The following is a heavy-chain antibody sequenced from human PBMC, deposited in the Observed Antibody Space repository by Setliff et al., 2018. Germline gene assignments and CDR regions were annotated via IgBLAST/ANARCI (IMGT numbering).Heavy chain of an antibody. CDR3: AKCSSWDSHYPHFTY. V-gene: IGHV1-2*04. CDR1: GYTFSDYG. CDR2: INPNIGGT. J-gene: IGHJ4*02. D-gene: IGHD6-13*01. Sequence: ASVKVSCKASGYTFSDYGISWVRQAPGQGLEWMGWINPNIGGTNYAQKFQGWVTMTRDTSISTAYMELSRLRSDDTAVYYCAKCSSWDSHYPHFTYWGQGTLVTVSS.